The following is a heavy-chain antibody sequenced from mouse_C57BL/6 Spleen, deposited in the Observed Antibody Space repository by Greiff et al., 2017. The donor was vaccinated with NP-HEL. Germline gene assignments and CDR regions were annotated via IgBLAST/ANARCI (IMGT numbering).Heavy chain of an antibody. CDR2: IYPGSGNT. D-gene: IGHD2-1*01. Sequence: VQLQQSGAELVRPGASVKLSCKASGYTFTDYYINWVKQRPGQGLEWIARIYPGSGNTYYNEKFKGKATLTAEKSSSTAYMQLSSLTSEDSAVYFCARFLIYYGNSYWGQGTSVTVSS. CDR1: GYTFTDYY. CDR3: ARFLIYYGNSY. V-gene: IGHV1-76*01. J-gene: IGHJ4*01.